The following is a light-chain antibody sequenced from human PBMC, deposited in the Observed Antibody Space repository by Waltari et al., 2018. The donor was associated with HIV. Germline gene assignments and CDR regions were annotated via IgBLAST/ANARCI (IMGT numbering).Light chain of an antibody. CDR3: SSYTSTNTLV. J-gene: IGLJ3*02. CDR1: SSDVGGYNY. V-gene: IGLV2-14*01. CDR2: EVN. Sequence: QSALTQPASVSGSPGQSITISCPGTSSDVGGYNYVSWYQQHPGKAPKLMIYEVNNRPSGVSNRFSGSKSGNRASLTISGLQAEDEADYYCSSYTSTNTLVFGGGTKLTVL.